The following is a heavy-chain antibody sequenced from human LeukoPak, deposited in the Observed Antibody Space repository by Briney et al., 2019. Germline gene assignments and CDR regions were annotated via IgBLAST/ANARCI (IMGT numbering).Heavy chain of an antibody. Sequence: PSETLSLTCTVSGGSISSHYWAWLRQPPGKGLEWIGWMFFTGDTNYNPSLKSRVTISVDHSKDQFSLKLTSVTAADTAVYYCAKEGNDYGANSIDYWGQGILVTVSS. CDR3: AKEGNDYGANSIDY. CDR2: MFFTGDT. CDR1: GGSISSHY. J-gene: IGHJ4*02. V-gene: IGHV4-59*11. D-gene: IGHD4-23*01.